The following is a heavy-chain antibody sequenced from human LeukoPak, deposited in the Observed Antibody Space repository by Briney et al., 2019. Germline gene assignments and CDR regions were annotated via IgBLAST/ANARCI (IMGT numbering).Heavy chain of an antibody. D-gene: IGHD3-22*01. V-gene: IGHV3-48*03. CDR3: AAVDYYDSSGPPSDY. Sequence: GGSLRLSCAASGFTFSSYEMNWVRQAPGTGLEWVSYISSSGSTIYYADSVKGRFTISRDNAKNSLYLQMNSLRAEDTAVYYCAAVDYYDSSGPPSDYWGQGTLVAVSS. CDR1: GFTFSSYE. J-gene: IGHJ4*02. CDR2: ISSSGSTI.